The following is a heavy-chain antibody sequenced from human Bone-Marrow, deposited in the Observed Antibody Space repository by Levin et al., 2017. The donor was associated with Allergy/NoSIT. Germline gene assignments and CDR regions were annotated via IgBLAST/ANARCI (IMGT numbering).Heavy chain of an antibody. Sequence: ASVKVSCKTSGYTFTDYNIHWVRQAPGQGLEWVAWINPNTGGNKFAEKFQGRVTLTRDRSTSTVYMELNTLRSDDSAVYFCARAGYTSRWHTAAESYDYWGKGTLVTVSS. CDR1: GYTFTDYN. D-gene: IGHD6-13*01. V-gene: IGHV1-2*02. CDR2: INPNTGGN. J-gene: IGHJ4*02. CDR3: ARAGYTSRWHTAAESYDY.